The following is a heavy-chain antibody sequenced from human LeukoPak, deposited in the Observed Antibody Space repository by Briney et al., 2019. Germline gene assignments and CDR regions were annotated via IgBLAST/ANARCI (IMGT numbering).Heavy chain of an antibody. CDR1: GGYISSGGYY. Sequence: SQTLSLTCTVTGGYISSGGYYWSWIRQPPGKGLEWIGSIYLSGRTLYNPSLKSRLIMSVDTSKNQFSLKLTSVTAADTAMYYCARQTVLPATHFDFWGQGTLVTVS. V-gene: IGHV4-30-2*03. CDR2: IYLSGRT. J-gene: IGHJ4*02. CDR3: ARQTVLPATHFDF. D-gene: IGHD2-15*01.